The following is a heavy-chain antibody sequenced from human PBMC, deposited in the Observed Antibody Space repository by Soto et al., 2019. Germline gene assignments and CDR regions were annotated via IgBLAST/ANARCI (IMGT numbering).Heavy chain of an antibody. CDR2: IDPSDSYT. J-gene: IGHJ6*02. V-gene: IGHV5-10-1*01. Sequence: GESLKISCKGSGYSFTSYWISWVRQMPGKGLEWMGRIDPSDSYTNYSPSFQGHVTISADKSISTAYLQWSSLKASDTAMYYCARVARWPSYYYYYGMDVWGQGTTVTVSS. CDR3: ARVARWPSYYYYYGMDV. D-gene: IGHD5-12*01. CDR1: GYSFTSYW.